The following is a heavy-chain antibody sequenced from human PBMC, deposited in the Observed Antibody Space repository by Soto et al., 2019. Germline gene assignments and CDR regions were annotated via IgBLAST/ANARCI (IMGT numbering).Heavy chain of an antibody. D-gene: IGHD5-18*01. J-gene: IGHJ4*02. CDR1: GFTFSSSW. CDR2: ISGSGGST. CDR3: AKDQDTAMVTTFDY. Sequence: GGSLRLSCVVSGFTFSSSWMHWVRQAPGKGLEWVSAISGSGGSTYYADSVKGRFTISRDNSKNTLYLQMNSLRAEDTAVYYCAKDQDTAMVTTFDYWGQGTLVTVSS. V-gene: IGHV3-23*01.